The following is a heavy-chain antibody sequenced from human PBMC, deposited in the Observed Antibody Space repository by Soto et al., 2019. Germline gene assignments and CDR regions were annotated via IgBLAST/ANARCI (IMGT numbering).Heavy chain of an antibody. CDR3: AKGRSSSWYWDFDY. CDR1: GFTFSSSA. Sequence: EVQLLESGGGLVQPGGSLRLSCAASGFTFSSSAMSWVRQAPGKGLEWVSTISGSGASTYYADSVKGRFAISRDNSKNALYLQMNSLRADNTAVYYCAKGRSSSWYWDFDYWGQGTLVTVSS. D-gene: IGHD6-13*01. V-gene: IGHV3-23*01. J-gene: IGHJ4*02. CDR2: ISGSGAST.